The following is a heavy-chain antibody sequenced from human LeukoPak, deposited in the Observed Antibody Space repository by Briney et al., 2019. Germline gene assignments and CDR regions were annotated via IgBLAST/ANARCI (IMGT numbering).Heavy chain of an antibody. CDR1: GFIFSNYV. D-gene: IGHD3-10*02. Sequence: GGSLRLSCAASGFIFSNYVMGWVRQAPGKGLELVSSISDIGIGTYYADSVKGRFTIFRDNSKNILYLQMNSLRAEDTAIYYCAKRGGGTMFAFDIWGQGTMVTVPS. J-gene: IGHJ3*02. CDR2: ISDIGIGT. V-gene: IGHV3-23*01. CDR3: AKRGGGTMFAFDI.